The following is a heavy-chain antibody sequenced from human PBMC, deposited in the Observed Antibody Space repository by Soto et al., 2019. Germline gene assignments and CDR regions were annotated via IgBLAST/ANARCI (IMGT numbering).Heavy chain of an antibody. J-gene: IGHJ4*02. CDR3: ASNSIAARLVY. CDR1: GGSFSGYY. Sequence: SETLSLTCAVYGGSFSGYYWSWIRQPPGKGLEWIGEINHSGSTNYNPSLKSRVTISVDTSKNQFSLKLSSVTAADTAVYYCASNSIAARLVYWGQGTLVPSPQ. CDR2: INHSGST. D-gene: IGHD6-6*01. V-gene: IGHV4-34*01.